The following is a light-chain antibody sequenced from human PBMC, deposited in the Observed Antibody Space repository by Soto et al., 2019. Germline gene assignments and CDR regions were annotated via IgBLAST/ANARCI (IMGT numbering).Light chain of an antibody. CDR2: GNS. CDR1: SSNIGAGYD. J-gene: IGLJ1*01. Sequence: QSVLTQPPSVSGAPGQRVTISCTGSSSNIGAGYDVHWYQQLPGTAPKLLIYGNSNRPSGVPDRFSASMSGTSASLAITGLQAEDEADYYCQSYDSSLSARYVFGTGTKLTVL. V-gene: IGLV1-40*01. CDR3: QSYDSSLSARYV.